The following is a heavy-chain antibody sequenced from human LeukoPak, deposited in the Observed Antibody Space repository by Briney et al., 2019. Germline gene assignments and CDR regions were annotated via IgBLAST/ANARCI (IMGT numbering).Heavy chain of an antibody. CDR2: INPNSGGT. V-gene: IGHV1-2*02. J-gene: IGHJ4*02. D-gene: IGHD6-13*01. Sequence: ASVKVSCKASGYTFTGYYMHWVRQAPGQGLEWMGWINPNSGGTNYAQKFQGRVTMTRDTSTSTAYMELSRLTSDDTAVYYCARGLLLRYSSSWYNYWGQGTLVTVSS. CDR1: GYTFTGYY. CDR3: ARGLLLRYSSSWYNY.